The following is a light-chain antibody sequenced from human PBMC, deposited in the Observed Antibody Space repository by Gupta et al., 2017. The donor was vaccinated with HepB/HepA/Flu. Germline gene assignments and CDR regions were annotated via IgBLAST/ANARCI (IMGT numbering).Light chain of an antibody. J-gene: IGKJ4*01. V-gene: IGKV1-9*01. CDR1: QGISSY. CDR2: AAS. Sequence: DSQFTQSPSFLSASVGDRVTITCRATQGISSYLVWYQQKPGKAPKLLIYAASTWQSGVPSRFSGGGSGTEFTLTISSLQPEDFATYYCQQRKSYPLTVGGGTKVEMK. CDR3: QQRKSYPLT.